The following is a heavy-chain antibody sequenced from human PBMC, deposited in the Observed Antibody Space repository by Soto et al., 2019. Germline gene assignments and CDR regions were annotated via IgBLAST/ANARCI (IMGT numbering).Heavy chain of an antibody. Sequence: SETLSLTCAVYSGSFSGFYWSWIRQPPGKGLEWIGNINYSGSTIYNPSLASRVTISVDTSKNEFSLKLRSVTAADTAVYYCARQPTTGDTDLWFDPWGQGTLVTVSS. CDR1: SGSFSGFY. V-gene: IGHV4-34*01. D-gene: IGHD2-21*01. J-gene: IGHJ5*02. CDR3: ARQPTTGDTDLWFDP. CDR2: INYSGST.